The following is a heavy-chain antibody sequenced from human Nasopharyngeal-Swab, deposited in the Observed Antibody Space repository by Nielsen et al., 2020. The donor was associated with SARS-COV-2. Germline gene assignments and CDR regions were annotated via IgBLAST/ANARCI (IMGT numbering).Heavy chain of an antibody. CDR3: AKVGGGYYDFWSGYLGGSDY. CDR2: ISYDGSNK. V-gene: IGHV3-30*18. CDR1: GFTFSSYG. D-gene: IGHD3-3*01. J-gene: IGHJ4*02. Sequence: GESLKISCAASGFTFSSYGMHWVRQAPGKGLEWVAVISYDGSNKYYADSVKGRFTISRDNSKNTLYLQMNSLRAKDTAVYYCAKVGGGYYDFWSGYLGGSDYWGQGTLVTVSS.